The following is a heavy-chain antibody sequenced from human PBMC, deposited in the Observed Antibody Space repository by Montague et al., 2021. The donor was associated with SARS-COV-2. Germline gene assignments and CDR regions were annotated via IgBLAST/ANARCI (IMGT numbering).Heavy chain of an antibody. CDR1: GGSISSSSYY. D-gene: IGHD6-13*01. Sequence: SETLSLTCTVSGGSISSSSYYWGWIRQPPGKGLEWIGSIYYSGSTYYNPSLKSRVTISVDTSKNQFSLKLSSVTAADTAVYYCAKDPEGRYSSSWYYYYGIDDWGQGTTVTVSS. J-gene: IGHJ6*02. CDR3: AKDPEGRYSSSWYYYYGIDD. V-gene: IGHV4-39*07. CDR2: IYYSGST.